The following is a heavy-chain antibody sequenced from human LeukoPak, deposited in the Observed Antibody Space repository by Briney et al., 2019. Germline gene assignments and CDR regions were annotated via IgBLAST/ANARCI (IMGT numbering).Heavy chain of an antibody. J-gene: IGHJ5*02. D-gene: IGHD6-13*01. CDR2: IGAYNGNT. CDR1: GYTFTDYY. CDR3: ARVKFIAAAGNDDWFDP. Sequence: ASVKVSCKASGYTFTDYYMHWVRQAPGQGLEWMGWIGAYNGNTNYAQKLQGRVTMTTDTSTSTAYMELRSLRSDDTAVYYCARVKFIAAAGNDDWFDPWGQGTLVTVSS. V-gene: IGHV1-18*04.